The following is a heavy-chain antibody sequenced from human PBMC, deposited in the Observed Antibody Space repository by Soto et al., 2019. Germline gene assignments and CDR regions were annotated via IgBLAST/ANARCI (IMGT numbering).Heavy chain of an antibody. D-gene: IGHD5-12*01. Sequence: EVQLVESGGGLVQPGGSLRHSCAASGFTFSSYWMHWVRQAPGKGLVWVSRINSDGGTSYADSVKGRFTISRDNAKNTLYLQMNTLRAEYTAVYYCARDQMATIDYWGQGTLVTVSS. CDR2: INSDGGT. CDR1: GFTFSSYW. J-gene: IGHJ4*02. V-gene: IGHV3-74*01. CDR3: ARDQMATIDY.